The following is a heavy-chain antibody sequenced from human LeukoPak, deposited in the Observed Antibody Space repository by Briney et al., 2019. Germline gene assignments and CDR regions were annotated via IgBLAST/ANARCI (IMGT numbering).Heavy chain of an antibody. CDR1: GGSISSYY. CDR2: IYSSGST. D-gene: IGHD5-24*01. V-gene: IGHV4-4*07. J-gene: IGHJ4*02. CDR3: ARSGYNYRDFDF. Sequence: SETLSLTCTVSGGSISSYYWSWIRQPAGKGLEWIGRIYSSGSTNYNPSLKSRVTMSVDTSKTQFSLQLSSVTAADTAVYYCARSGYNYRDFDFWGQGTLVTVSS.